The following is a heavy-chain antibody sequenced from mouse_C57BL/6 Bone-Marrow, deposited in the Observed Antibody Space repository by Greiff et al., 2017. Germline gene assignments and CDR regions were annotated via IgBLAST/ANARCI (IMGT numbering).Heavy chain of an antibody. CDR1: GFNIKDDY. J-gene: IGHJ2*01. Sequence: VQLQQSGAELVRPGASVKLSCTASGFNIKDDYMHWVKQRPEQGLEWIGWLDPENGDTEYASKFQGKATITADTSSNTAYLQLSSLTSEDTAVYYCGSSYYYFDYWGQGTTLTVSS. CDR3: GSSYYYFDY. V-gene: IGHV14-4*01. CDR2: LDPENGDT. D-gene: IGHD1-1*01.